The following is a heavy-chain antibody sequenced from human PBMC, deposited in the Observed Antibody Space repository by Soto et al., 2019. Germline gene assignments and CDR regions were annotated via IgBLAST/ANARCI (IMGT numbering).Heavy chain of an antibody. Sequence: GGSLRLSCAASGFTFSSYSMNWVRQAPGKGLEWVSSISSSSSYIYYADSVKGRFTISRDNAKNSLYLQMNSLRAEDTAVYHCARDQTGVFDYWGQGTLVTVSS. V-gene: IGHV3-21*01. CDR3: ARDQTGVFDY. CDR2: ISSSSSYI. CDR1: GFTFSSYS. D-gene: IGHD1-1*01. J-gene: IGHJ4*02.